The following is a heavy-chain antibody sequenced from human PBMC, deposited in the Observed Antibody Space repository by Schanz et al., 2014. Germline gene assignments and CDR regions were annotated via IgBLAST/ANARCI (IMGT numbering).Heavy chain of an antibody. J-gene: IGHJ4*02. Sequence: EVELVESGGGLVKPGGSLTLSCAASRFTVTNAWMSWVRQAPGKGLEWVSLISDSGDTAYYADSVKGRFTISRDNSKSTLYVEMNSLRVEDTVVYYCAKTLFPGGTQTFGNWGRGTLVTVSS. CDR2: ISDSGDTA. D-gene: IGHD2-8*02. V-gene: IGHV3-23*04. CDR3: AKTLFPGGTQTFGN. CDR1: RFTVTNAW.